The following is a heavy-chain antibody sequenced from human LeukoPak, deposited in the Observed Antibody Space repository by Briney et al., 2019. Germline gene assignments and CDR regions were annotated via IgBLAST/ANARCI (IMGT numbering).Heavy chain of an antibody. Sequence: ASVKVSCKASGYTFTSYGISWVRQAPGQGLEWMGWISAYNGNTNYAQKLQGRVTMTTDTSTSTAYMELRSLRSDDTAVYYCARGGYDILTGSDAFDIWGQGTMVTVSS. CDR2: ISAYNGNT. V-gene: IGHV1-18*01. CDR1: GYTFTSYG. D-gene: IGHD3-9*01. CDR3: ARGGYDILTGSDAFDI. J-gene: IGHJ3*02.